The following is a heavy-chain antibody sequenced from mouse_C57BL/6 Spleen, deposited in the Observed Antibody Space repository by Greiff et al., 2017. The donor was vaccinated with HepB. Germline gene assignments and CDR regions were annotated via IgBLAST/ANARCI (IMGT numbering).Heavy chain of an antibody. V-gene: IGHV1-26*01. J-gene: IGHJ2*01. D-gene: IGHD2-4*01. CDR3: ARWDYDGVDY. CDR2: INPNNGGT. Sequence: VQLQQSGPELVKPGASVKISCKASGYTFTDYYMNWVKQSHGKSLEWIGDINPNNGGTSYNQKFKGKATLTVDKSSSTAYMELRSLTSEDSAVYYCARWDYDGVDYWGQGTTLTVSS. CDR1: GYTFTDYY.